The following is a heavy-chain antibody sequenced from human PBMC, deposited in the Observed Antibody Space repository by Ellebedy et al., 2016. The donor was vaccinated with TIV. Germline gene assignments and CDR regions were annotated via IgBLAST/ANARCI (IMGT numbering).Heavy chain of an antibody. CDR3: ARHLYDILTGYEYYFDY. CDR1: GGSISSSSYY. Sequence: SETLSLXXTVSGGSISSSSYYWGWIRQPPGKGLEWIGSIYYSGSTYYNPSLKSRVTISVDTSKNQFSLKLSSVTAADTAVYYCARHLYDILTGYEYYFDYWGQGTLVTVSS. J-gene: IGHJ4*02. D-gene: IGHD3-9*01. CDR2: IYYSGST. V-gene: IGHV4-39*01.